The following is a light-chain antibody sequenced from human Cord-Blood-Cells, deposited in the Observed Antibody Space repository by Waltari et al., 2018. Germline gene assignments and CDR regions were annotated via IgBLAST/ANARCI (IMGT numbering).Light chain of an antibody. J-gene: IGKJ4*01. CDR2: GAS. CDR1: QSVSSSY. Sequence: ASQSVSSSYLAWYQQKPGQAPRLLIYGASSSATGIPDRFSGSGSGTDFTLTISRLEPEDFAVYYCQQYGSSPLTFGGGTKVEIK. CDR3: QQYGSSPLT. V-gene: IGKV3-20*01.